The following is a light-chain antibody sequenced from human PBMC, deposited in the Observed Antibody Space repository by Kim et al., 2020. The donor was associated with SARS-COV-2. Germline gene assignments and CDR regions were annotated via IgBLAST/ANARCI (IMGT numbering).Light chain of an antibody. V-gene: IGLV6-57*04. CDR1: SGSIASNY. CDR3: QSYDERV. CDR2: EDN. J-gene: IGLJ2*01. Sequence: LTQPHSVSESPGKTVTISCTRSSGSIASNYVQWYQQRPGSAPTTVIYEDNQRPSGVPDRFSGSIDSSSNSASLTISGLKTEDEADYYCQSYDERVFGGGTQLTVL.